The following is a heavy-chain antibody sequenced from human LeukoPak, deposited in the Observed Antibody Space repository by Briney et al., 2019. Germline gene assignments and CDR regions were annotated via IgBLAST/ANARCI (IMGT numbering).Heavy chain of an antibody. V-gene: IGHV4-38-2*02. D-gene: IGHD6-6*01. CDR1: GYSISSGYY. J-gene: IGHJ4*02. Sequence: PSETLSLTCTVSGYSISSGYYWGWIRQPPGEGLEWIGSIYHSGSTYYNPSLKSRVTISVDTSKNQFSLKLSSVTAADTAVYYCARPPVRPQGPFDYWGQGTLVTVSS. CDR3: ARPPVRPQGPFDY. CDR2: IYHSGST.